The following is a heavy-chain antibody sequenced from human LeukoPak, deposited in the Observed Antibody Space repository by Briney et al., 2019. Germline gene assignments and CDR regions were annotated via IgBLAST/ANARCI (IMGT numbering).Heavy chain of an antibody. CDR1: GFTFTSSA. J-gene: IGHJ4*02. D-gene: IGHD2-2*01. V-gene: IGHV1-58*01. CDR3: AAADCSSTSCYYFDY. Sequence: GTSVKVSCKASGFTFTSSAVQWVRQARGQRLEWIGWIVVGSGNTNYAQKFQERVTITRDMSTSTAYVELSSLRSEDTAVYYCAAADCSSTSCYYFDYWGQGTLVTVSS. CDR2: IVVGSGNT.